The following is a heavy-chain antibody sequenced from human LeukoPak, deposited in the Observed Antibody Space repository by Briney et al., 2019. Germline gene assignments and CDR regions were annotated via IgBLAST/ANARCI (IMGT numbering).Heavy chain of an antibody. D-gene: IGHD4-23*01. Sequence: PSETLSLTCTVSGGSISSYYWSWIRQPAGKGLEWIGRVYTSGSPNYNPSLESRVTMSVDTSKNQFSLNLSSVTAADTAVYYCARGGYGAISGFDYWGQGTLVTVSS. J-gene: IGHJ4*02. CDR3: ARGGYGAISGFDY. CDR1: GGSISSYY. CDR2: VYTSGSP. V-gene: IGHV4-4*07.